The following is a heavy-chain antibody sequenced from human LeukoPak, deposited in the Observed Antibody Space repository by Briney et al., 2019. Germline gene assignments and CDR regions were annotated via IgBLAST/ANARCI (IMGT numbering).Heavy chain of an antibody. D-gene: IGHD3-9*01. Sequence: GGSLRLSCAASGFTFSSYGMTWVRQAPGKGLEWVSYISSSSSTIYYADSVKGRFTISRDNAKKSLYLQMNSLRAEDTAVYYWARVEDYDILTGFDYWGQGTLVTVSS. CDR1: GFTFSSYG. V-gene: IGHV3-48*04. J-gene: IGHJ4*02. CDR3: ARVEDYDILTGFDY. CDR2: ISSSSSTI.